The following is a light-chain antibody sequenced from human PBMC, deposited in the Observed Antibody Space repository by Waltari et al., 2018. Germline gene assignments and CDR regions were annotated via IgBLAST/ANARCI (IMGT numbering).Light chain of an antibody. V-gene: IGKV1-5*03. CDR3: QQYNSYSLLS. CDR1: QSISKL. CDR2: KAS. Sequence: DIQMTQSPSTLSASVGDRVIFSCRASQSISKLLAWYQQKPGKAPKLLIYKASTLESGVPSMFSGSGSGTEFTLTISSLQPEDFATYYCQQYNSYSLLSFGGGTKVEIK. J-gene: IGKJ4*01.